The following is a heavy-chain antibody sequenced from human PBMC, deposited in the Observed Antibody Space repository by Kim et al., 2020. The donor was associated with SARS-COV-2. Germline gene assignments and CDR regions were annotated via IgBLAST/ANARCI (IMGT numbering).Heavy chain of an antibody. J-gene: IGHJ3*02. CDR2: IYSGGST. V-gene: IGHV3-53*04. CDR1: GFTVSSNY. CDR3: ARDSGPDCSGGSCLDAFDI. Sequence: GGSLRLSCAASGFTVSSNYMSWVRQAPGKGLEWVSVIYSGGSTYYADSVKGRFTISRHNSKNTLYLQMNSLRAEDTAVYYCARDSGPDCSGGSCLDAFDIWGQGTMVTVSS. D-gene: IGHD2-15*01.